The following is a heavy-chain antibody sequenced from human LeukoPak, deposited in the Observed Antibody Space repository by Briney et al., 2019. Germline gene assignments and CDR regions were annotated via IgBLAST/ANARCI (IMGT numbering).Heavy chain of an antibody. V-gene: IGHV4-39*01. CDR1: GDSISSSSYY. CDR3: ARNGTVTVSGTKFNYVDY. CDR2: IYHSGST. J-gene: IGHJ4*02. Sequence: PSETLSLTCTVSGDSISSSSYYWDWIRQPPGKGLEWIGSIYHSGSTHYNPSLKSRLTIFVDTSKNQFSLKVNSVTAADTAVYYFARNGTVTVSGTKFNYVDYWGQGTLVTVSS. D-gene: IGHD3-10*01.